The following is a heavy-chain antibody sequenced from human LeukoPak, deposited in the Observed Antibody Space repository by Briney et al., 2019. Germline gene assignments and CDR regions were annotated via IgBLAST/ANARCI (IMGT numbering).Heavy chain of an antibody. Sequence: GGSLSLSCAASGSTFSDYWMTWVRQAPGKGLQWVASIRQDANVKYYVDSVRGRFTISRDNAESSLHLQMNSLRVEDTAVYYCARWAADSGIYYIASWGQGSLVTVSS. V-gene: IGHV3-7*01. D-gene: IGHD3-10*01. CDR2: IRQDANVK. CDR3: ARWAADSGIYYIAS. CDR1: GSTFSDYW. J-gene: IGHJ4*02.